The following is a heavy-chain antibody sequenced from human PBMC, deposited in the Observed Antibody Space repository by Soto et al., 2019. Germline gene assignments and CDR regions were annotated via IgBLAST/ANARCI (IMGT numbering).Heavy chain of an antibody. D-gene: IGHD2-15*01. Sequence: QVQLVQSGAEVKKPGASVKVSCKASGYTFTSYGISWVRQAHGQGLEWMGWISAYNGNTNYAQKLQGRVTMTTDTSTSTAYMELRSLRSDDTAVYYCARDCSGGSCYLHDAFDIWGQGTMVTVSS. CDR3: ARDCSGGSCYLHDAFDI. CDR1: GYTFTSYG. J-gene: IGHJ3*02. CDR2: ISAYNGNT. V-gene: IGHV1-18*01.